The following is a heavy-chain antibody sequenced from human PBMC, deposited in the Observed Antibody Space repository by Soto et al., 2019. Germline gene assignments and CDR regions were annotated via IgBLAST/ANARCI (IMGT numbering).Heavy chain of an antibody. Sequence: TGGSLRLSCAASGLTFSGSAMHWVRQAAGKGLEWVGRIRSKVNTYATLYAASVEGRFTISRDDSKNTAYLQMNSLKTEDTAVYYCIRNGDGGGDHYGIDVWGQGTTVTVSS. CDR1: GLTFSGSA. CDR3: IRNGDGGGDHYGIDV. D-gene: IGHD2-15*01. J-gene: IGHJ6*02. V-gene: IGHV3-73*01. CDR2: IRSKVNTYAT.